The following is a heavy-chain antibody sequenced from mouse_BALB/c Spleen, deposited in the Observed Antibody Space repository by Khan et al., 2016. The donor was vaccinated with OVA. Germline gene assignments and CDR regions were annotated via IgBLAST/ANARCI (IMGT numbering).Heavy chain of an antibody. Sequence: QIQLVQSGPELKKPGETVKISCKASGYTFTNYGMNWVKQAPGKGLKWMGWINTYTGEPTYADDFKGRFAFSLETSASTAYLQINNLKNEDTATYFCARDYGYAYWGQGKLVTVSA. D-gene: IGHD1-2*01. CDR3: ARDYGYAY. CDR1: GYTFTNYG. CDR2: INTYTGEP. V-gene: IGHV9-3-1*01. J-gene: IGHJ3*01.